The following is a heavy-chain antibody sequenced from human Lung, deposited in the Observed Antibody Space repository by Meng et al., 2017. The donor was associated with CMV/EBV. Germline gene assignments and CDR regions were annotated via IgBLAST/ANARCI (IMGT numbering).Heavy chain of an antibody. V-gene: IGHV1-46*01. CDR1: GYTFPRHW. CDR3: ASDNSVTTSSWWFDP. CDR2: INTSGDNT. Sequence: ASXXVSXKASGYTFPRHWMHWVRQAPGQGPEWMAVINTSGDNTLYAQRFQGRLTLTRDTSTNTVNMDLDSLTSEDSAVYFCASDNSVTTSSWWFDPSGQGXLVTVSS. J-gene: IGHJ5*02. D-gene: IGHD2/OR15-2a*01.